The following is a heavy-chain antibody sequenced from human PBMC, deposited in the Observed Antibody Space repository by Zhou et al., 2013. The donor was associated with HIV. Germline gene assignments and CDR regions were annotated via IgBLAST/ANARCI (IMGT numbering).Heavy chain of an antibody. CDR1: GGSFSSDA. V-gene: IGHV1-69*05. CDR2: IIPMLRTP. Sequence: QVHLVQSGAEVKKPGSSVKVSCKASGGSFSSDAVNWVRQAPGQGLEWLGAIIPMLRTPNYAQKFKGRVTITTDDSTNTAYMELSSLTSEDTAVYYCARTSGEFYFYYMSVWGTGTTVTVSS. D-gene: IGHD3-16*01. CDR3: ARTSGEFYFYYMSV. J-gene: IGHJ6*03.